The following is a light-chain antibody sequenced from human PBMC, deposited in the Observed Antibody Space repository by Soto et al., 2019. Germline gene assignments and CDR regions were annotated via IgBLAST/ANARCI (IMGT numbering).Light chain of an antibody. CDR1: QSVSSN. J-gene: IGKJ5*01. CDR3: QQYNNWPPIT. Sequence: EIVMTQSPATLSVSPGERATLSCRASQSVSSNLAWYQQKPGQAPRLLIYGASTRATGIPARFSGSGSGTEFSLTITSLHSVEFAVYYCQQYNNWPPITFGQGKRLEI. V-gene: IGKV3-15*01. CDR2: GAS.